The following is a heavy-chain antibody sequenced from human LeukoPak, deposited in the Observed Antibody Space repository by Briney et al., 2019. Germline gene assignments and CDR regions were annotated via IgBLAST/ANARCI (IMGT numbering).Heavy chain of an antibody. J-gene: IGHJ5*02. Sequence: GRSLRLSCAASGFTFDNYCMHWVRQAPGKGLVWVSGINNDGSGTSYADSVKGRFTISRDNAKNTLYLQMNSLRAEDTAVYYWARGYSGSYYTWGQGTLVTVSS. V-gene: IGHV3-74*01. CDR2: INNDGSGT. D-gene: IGHD1-26*01. CDR1: GFTFDNYC. CDR3: ARGYSGSYYT.